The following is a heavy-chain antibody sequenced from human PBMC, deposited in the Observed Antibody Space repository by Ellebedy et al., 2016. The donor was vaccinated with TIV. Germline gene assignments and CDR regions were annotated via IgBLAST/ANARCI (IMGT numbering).Heavy chain of an antibody. CDR3: ARRSGSYSVDY. CDR1: GYSFTSYW. V-gene: IGHV5-51*01. J-gene: IGHJ4*02. Sequence: ASVKVSCKGSGYSFTSYWIGWVRQMPGKGLEWMGIIYPGDSDTRYSPSFQGQVTISADKSISTAYLQWSSLKASDTAMYYCARRSGSYSVDYWGQGTLVTVSS. CDR2: IYPGDSDT. D-gene: IGHD1-26*01.